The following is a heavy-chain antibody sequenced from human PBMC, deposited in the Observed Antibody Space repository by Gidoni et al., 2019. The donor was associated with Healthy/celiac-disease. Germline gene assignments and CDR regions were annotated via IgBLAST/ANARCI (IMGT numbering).Heavy chain of an antibody. Sequence: EVQLVQSGAEVKKLGDSLKISCKGSGYSFTTYWIGWVRQMPGKGLEWMGIIYPGDSDTRYSPSFQGQVTISADKSISTAYLQWSSLKASDTAMYYCARLSVAGTGYYYYGMDVWGQGTTVTVSS. CDR1: GYSFTTYW. CDR2: IYPGDSDT. J-gene: IGHJ6*02. D-gene: IGHD6-19*01. CDR3: ARLSVAGTGYYYYGMDV. V-gene: IGHV5-51*01.